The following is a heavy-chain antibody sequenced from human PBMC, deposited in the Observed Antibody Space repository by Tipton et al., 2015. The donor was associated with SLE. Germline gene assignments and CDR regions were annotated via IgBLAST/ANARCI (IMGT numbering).Heavy chain of an antibody. CDR3: AKLSGTVALDY. V-gene: IGHV3-43*01. CDR2: ITWDGGKT. J-gene: IGHJ4*02. CDR1: GFNFEDYT. D-gene: IGHD6-19*01. Sequence: SLRLSCAASGFNFEDYTMHWVRLVPGKGLQWVSLITWDGGKTLYADSVRGRFTVSRDNAKSTLFLQMNSLTAEDTAVYYCAKLSGTVALDYWGQGTLVTVSS.